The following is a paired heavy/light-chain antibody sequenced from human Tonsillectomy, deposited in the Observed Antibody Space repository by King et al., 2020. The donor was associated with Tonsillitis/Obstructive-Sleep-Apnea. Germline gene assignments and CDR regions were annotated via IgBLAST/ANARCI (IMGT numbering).Heavy chain of an antibody. V-gene: IGHV1-69*12. CDR3: ARQEVFPRSYYYNYMDV. CDR1: GGTFSSYA. J-gene: IGHJ6*03. D-gene: IGHD2-15*01. CDR2: ITPIFGSA. Sequence: QVQLVQSGAEVKRPDSSVRVSCKASGGTFSSYAISWVRQAPGQGLEWMGGITPIFGSANYAQKFQGRVTITADESTSTVYMELSSLRSEDAAVYYCARQEVFPRSYYYNYMDVWGKGTTVTVSS.
Light chain of an antibody. V-gene: IGLV2-23*02. CDR1: SSDVGSYNL. Sequence: QSALTQPASVSGAPGQSITISCTGTSSDVGSYNLVSWYQQHPGKAPKLIIYEVTKRPSGVSNRFSGSKSGNTASLTISGLQAEDEADYHCCSYAGRSTSLVVFGGGTKLTVL. J-gene: IGLJ2*01. CDR2: EVT. CDR3: CSYAGRSTSLVV.